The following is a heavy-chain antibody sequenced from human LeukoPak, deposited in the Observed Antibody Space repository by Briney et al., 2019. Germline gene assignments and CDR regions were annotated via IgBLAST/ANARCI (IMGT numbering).Heavy chain of an antibody. D-gene: IGHD6-13*01. J-gene: IGHJ4*02. Sequence: GGSLRLSCAASGFTFSSYSMNWVRQAPGKGLEWVSSISSSSSYIYYADSVKGRFTISRDNAKNSLYLQMNSLRAEDTAVYYCASIPSKDRIAAAGNYWGQGTLVTVSS. CDR1: GFTFSSYS. CDR2: ISSSSSYI. CDR3: ASIPSKDRIAAAGNY. V-gene: IGHV3-21*01.